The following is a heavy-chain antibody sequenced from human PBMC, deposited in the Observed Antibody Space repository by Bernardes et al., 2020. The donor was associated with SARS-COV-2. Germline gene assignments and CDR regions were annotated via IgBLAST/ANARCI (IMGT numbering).Heavy chain of an antibody. CDR2: ISFSSATI. J-gene: IGHJ4*02. Sequence: GGSLRLSRAASGFTFSNHNMNWVRQAPGQGLEWVSYISFSSATIYYADSVKGRFTISRDNAKNSLYLQMSSLRDEDTAIYYCARDDSRDYDSDPFDYWGQGTLVTVSS. D-gene: IGHD3-22*01. CDR1: GFTFSNHN. V-gene: IGHV3-48*02. CDR3: ARDDSRDYDSDPFDY.